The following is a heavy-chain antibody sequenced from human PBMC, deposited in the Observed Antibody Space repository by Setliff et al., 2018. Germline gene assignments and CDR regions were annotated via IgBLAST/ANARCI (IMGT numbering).Heavy chain of an antibody. CDR2: INNYSFKT. D-gene: IGHD3-22*01. J-gene: IGHJ4*02. CDR3: ARINFYVSSGYYYAPDY. CDR1: GYTFTNYG. Sequence: GASVKVSCKTSGYTFTNYGITWVRQAPGQGLEWMGWINNYSFKTNYPQKFLGRVTVTTDTSTGTAYMELGSLTSDGTAIYYCARINFYVSSGYYYAPDYWGPGTLVTVS. V-gene: IGHV1-18*01.